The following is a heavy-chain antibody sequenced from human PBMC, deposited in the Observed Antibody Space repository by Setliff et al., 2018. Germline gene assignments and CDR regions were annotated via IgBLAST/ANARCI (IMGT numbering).Heavy chain of an antibody. V-gene: IGHV3-48*01. J-gene: IGHJ6*03. CDR2: ISSRSDII. CDR1: GITFSTYS. D-gene: IGHD3-22*01. CDR3: ATNPRKGRSGGYYYDDPYYYYMDV. Sequence: GESLKISCAASGITFSTYSMNWVRQAPGKGLEWVSYISSRSDIIYYADSVKGRFTISRDNAKNSLYLQVNSLRAEDTAVYYCATNPRKGRSGGYYYDDPYYYYMDVWGKGTTVTVSS.